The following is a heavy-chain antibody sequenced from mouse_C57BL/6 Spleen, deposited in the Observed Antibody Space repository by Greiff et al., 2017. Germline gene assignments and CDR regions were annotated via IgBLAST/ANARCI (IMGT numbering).Heavy chain of an antibody. CDR1: GYTFTSYT. Sequence: VKLMESGAELARPGASVKMSCKASGYTFTSYTMHWVKQRPGQGLEWIGYINPSSGYTKYNQKFKDKATLTADKSSSTAYMQLSSLTSEDSAVYYCARSNTGTGAMDYWGQGTSVTVST. V-gene: IGHV1-4*01. J-gene: IGHJ4*01. CDR3: ARSNTGTGAMDY. D-gene: IGHD4-1*01. CDR2: INPSSGYT.